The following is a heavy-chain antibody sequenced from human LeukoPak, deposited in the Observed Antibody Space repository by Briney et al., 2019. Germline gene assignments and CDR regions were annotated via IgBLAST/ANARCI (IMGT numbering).Heavy chain of an antibody. Sequence: ASVKVSCKASGYTFTSYAMHWVRQAPGQRLEWMGWSNAGNGNTKYSQEFQGRVTFTRDTSASTAYMELSSLRSEDTAVYYCARVYWFVYGDTPFDYWGQGTLVTVSS. J-gene: IGHJ4*02. CDR1: GYTFTSYA. CDR2: SNAGNGNT. V-gene: IGHV1-3*01. CDR3: ARVYWFVYGDTPFDY. D-gene: IGHD4-17*01.